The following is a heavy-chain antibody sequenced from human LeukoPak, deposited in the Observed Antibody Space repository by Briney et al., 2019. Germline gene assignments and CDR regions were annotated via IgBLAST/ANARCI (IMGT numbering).Heavy chain of an antibody. J-gene: IGHJ5*02. D-gene: IGHD2-15*01. CDR1: GGSISSSSYY. Sequence: SETLSLTCTVSGGSISSSSYYWGWIRQPPGKGLEWIGSIYYSGSTYYNPSLKSRVTISVDTSKNQFSLKLSSVTAADAAVYYCARLLKRGVVPSPWGQGTLVTVSS. CDR2: IYYSGST. CDR3: ARLLKRGVVPSP. V-gene: IGHV4-39*01.